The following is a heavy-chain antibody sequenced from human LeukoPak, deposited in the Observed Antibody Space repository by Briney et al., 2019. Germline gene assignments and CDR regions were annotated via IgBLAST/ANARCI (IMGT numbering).Heavy chain of an antibody. D-gene: IGHD5-18*01. V-gene: IGHV4-39*01. CDR3: ARRLGYSYGKELPLYYYYYMDV. CDR2: IYYSGST. Sequence: ASETLSLTCTVSGGSISSSSYYWGWTRQPPGKGLEWIGSIYYSGSTYYNPSLKSRVTISVDTSKNQLSLKLSSVTAADTAVYYCARRLGYSYGKELPLYYYYYMDVWGKGTTVTVSS. CDR1: GGSISSSSYY. J-gene: IGHJ6*03.